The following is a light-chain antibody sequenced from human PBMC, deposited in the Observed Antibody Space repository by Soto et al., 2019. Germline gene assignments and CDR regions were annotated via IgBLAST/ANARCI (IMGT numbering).Light chain of an antibody. CDR1: SSNVGSYNL. V-gene: IGLV2-23*01. Sequence: QPASVSGSPGQSITISCTGTSSNVGSYNLVSWFRQYPGKAPKLLIYEGSKRPSGISNRFSASKSGNTASLTISGLQPGDEADYHCCSYAGGGTYVFGTGTKLTVL. J-gene: IGLJ1*01. CDR3: CSYAGGGTYV. CDR2: EGS.